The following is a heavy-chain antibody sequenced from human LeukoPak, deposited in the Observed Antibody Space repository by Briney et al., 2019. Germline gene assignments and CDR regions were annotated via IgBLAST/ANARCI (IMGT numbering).Heavy chain of an antibody. V-gene: IGHV4-31*03. J-gene: IGHJ4*02. Sequence: SETLSLTCTVSGGSISSGGYYWSWIRQHPGKGLGWIGYIYYSGSTYYNPSLKSRVTISVDTSKNQFSLKLSSVTAADTAVYYCARGRLRLGELSPADYWGQGTLVTVSS. CDR3: ARGRLRLGELSPADY. CDR1: GGSISSGGYY. D-gene: IGHD3-16*02. CDR2: IYYSGST.